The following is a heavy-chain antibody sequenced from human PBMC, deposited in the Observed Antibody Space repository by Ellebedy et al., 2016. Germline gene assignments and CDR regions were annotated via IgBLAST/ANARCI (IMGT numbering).Heavy chain of an antibody. CDR3: AKVHPTVLWFGESTLDY. Sequence: GGSLRLXXAASGFTFSSYGMHWVRQAPGKGLEWVAVISYDGSNKYYADSVKGRFTISRDNSKNTLYLQMNSLRAEDTAVYYCAKVHPTVLWFGESTLDYWGQGTLVTVSS. CDR1: GFTFSSYG. D-gene: IGHD3-10*01. V-gene: IGHV3-30*18. J-gene: IGHJ4*02. CDR2: ISYDGSNK.